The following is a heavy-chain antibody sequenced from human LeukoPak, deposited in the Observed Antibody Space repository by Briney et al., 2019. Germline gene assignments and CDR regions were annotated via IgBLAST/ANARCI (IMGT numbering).Heavy chain of an antibody. J-gene: IGHJ6*02. CDR2: INPSGGST. CDR1: GYTFTSYY. Sequence: ASVTVSCKASGYTFTSYYMHWVRQAPGQGLEWMGLINPSGGSTSYAQKFQGRVTMTRDMSTSTVYMELSSLRSEDTAVYYCAREDSGYDLNYYYYGMDVWGQGTTVTVSS. D-gene: IGHD5-12*01. CDR3: AREDSGYDLNYYYYGMDV. V-gene: IGHV1-46*01.